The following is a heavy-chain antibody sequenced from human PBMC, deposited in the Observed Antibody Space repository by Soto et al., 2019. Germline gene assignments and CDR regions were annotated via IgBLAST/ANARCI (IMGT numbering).Heavy chain of an antibody. J-gene: IGHJ6*02. CDR1: GYSFTSYW. D-gene: IGHD6-13*01. CDR3: ARHRYSSSFFYYYYGMDV. V-gene: IGHV5-10-1*01. CDR2: IDPSDSYT. Sequence: GESLPISCKGSGYSFTSYWISWVRPLPGKGLEWMGRIDPSDSYTNYSPSFQGPVTISADKSISTAYLQWSSLKASDTAMYYCARHRYSSSFFYYYYGMDVWGQGTTVTVSS.